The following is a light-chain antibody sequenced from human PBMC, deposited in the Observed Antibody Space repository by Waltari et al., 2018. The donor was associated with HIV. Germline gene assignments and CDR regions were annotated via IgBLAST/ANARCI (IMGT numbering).Light chain of an antibody. CDR3: GSFSTISTLI. V-gene: IGLV2-14*01. CDR2: EVS. CDR1: TSDIGDYNY. Sequence: PGQSITISCTGSTSDIGDYNYVSWYQQGPGKAPKLIIYEVSNRPSGVSNRFSGSKSGNTASLTISGLQPEDEADYFCGSFSTISTLIFGGGTKVTVL. J-gene: IGLJ2*01.